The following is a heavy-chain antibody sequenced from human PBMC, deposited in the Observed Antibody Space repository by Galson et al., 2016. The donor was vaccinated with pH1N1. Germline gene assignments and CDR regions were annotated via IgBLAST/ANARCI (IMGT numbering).Heavy chain of an antibody. CDR1: GFTFSTYW. Sequence: SLRLSCAASGFTFSTYWMHWVRQAPGKGLEWVANIKQDGSEKYYLDSVKGRFTISRDNAKESLLLQMNSLRAEDTAVYYCAKGGLAPGDYWGQGTLVTVSS. D-gene: IGHD6-19*01. V-gene: IGHV3-7*01. J-gene: IGHJ4*02. CDR2: IKQDGSEK. CDR3: AKGGLAPGDY.